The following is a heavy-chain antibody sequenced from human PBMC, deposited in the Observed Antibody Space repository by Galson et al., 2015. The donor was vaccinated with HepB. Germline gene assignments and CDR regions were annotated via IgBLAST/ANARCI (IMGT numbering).Heavy chain of an antibody. CDR2: ISSSSSYI. CDR3: ARFRRGGYDSSGPTLDNWYFDL. CDR1: GFTFSSYS. D-gene: IGHD3-22*01. J-gene: IGHJ2*01. Sequence: LRLSCAASGFTFSSYSMNWVRQAPGKGLEWVSSISSSSSYIYYADSVKGRFTISRDNAKNSLYLQMNSLRAEDTAVYYCARFRRGGYDSSGPTLDNWYFDLWGRGTLVTVSS. V-gene: IGHV3-21*01.